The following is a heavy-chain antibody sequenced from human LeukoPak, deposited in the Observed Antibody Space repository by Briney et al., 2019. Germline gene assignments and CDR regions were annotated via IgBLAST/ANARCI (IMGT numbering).Heavy chain of an antibody. Sequence: GGSLRLSCAASGFTFSSYSMNWVRQAPGKGLEWVSYISSSSSTIYYADSVKGRFTISRDNAKNSLYLQMNSLRAEDTAVYNCARDWGYYYDTPYYYGMDVWGQGTTVTVS. CDR1: GFTFSSYS. J-gene: IGHJ6*02. CDR2: ISSSSSTI. V-gene: IGHV3-48*01. D-gene: IGHD3-22*01. CDR3: ARDWGYYYDTPYYYGMDV.